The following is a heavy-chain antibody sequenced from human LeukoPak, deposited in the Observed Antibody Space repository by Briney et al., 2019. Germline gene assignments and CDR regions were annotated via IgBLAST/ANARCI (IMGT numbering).Heavy chain of an antibody. D-gene: IGHD2-15*01. CDR2: INHSGST. Sequence: SETLSLTCTVSGGSISSYYWNWIRQPPGKGLEWIGEINHSGSTNYNPSLKSRVTISVDTSKNQFSLKLNSVTAADTAVYYCARGRRYCSGGSCYRVGRNYYMDVWGKGTTVTVSS. V-gene: IGHV4-34*01. CDR3: ARGRRYCSGGSCYRVGRNYYMDV. J-gene: IGHJ6*03. CDR1: GGSISSYY.